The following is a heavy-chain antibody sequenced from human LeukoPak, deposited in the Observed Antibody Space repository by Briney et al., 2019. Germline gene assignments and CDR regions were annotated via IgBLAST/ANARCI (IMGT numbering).Heavy chain of an antibody. CDR1: GFTFGDYA. J-gene: IGHJ4*02. CDR2: IRSKAYGGTT. CDR3: TRSAGPRGYSYGYEDY. D-gene: IGHD5-18*01. V-gene: IGHV3-49*04. Sequence: GRSLRLSCTVSGFTFGDYAMSWVRQAPGKGLEWVGFIRSKAYGGTTEYAASVKGRFTISRDDSKSIAYLQMNSLKTEDTAVYYCTRSAGPRGYSYGYEDYWGQGTLVTVSS.